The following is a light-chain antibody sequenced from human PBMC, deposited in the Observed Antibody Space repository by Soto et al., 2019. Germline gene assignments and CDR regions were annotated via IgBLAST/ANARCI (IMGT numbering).Light chain of an antibody. CDR2: DES. J-gene: IGKJ1*01. V-gene: IGKV3-11*01. CDR3: QQYRT. Sequence: EIVLTQSPATLSLSPGERATLSCRASQSVSSYLAWYQQKPGQAPRLLIYDESKRATGIPDRFSGSGSGTDFTLTISRLEPEDFAVYYCQQYRTFGQGTKVDIK. CDR1: QSVSSY.